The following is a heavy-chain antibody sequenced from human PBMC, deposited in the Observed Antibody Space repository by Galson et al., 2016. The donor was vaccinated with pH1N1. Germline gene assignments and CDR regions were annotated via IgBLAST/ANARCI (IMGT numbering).Heavy chain of an antibody. V-gene: IGHV3-23*01. J-gene: IGHJ5*02. CDR2: ISSNGYNT. Sequence: SLRLSCAASGFSVTDYALTWVRQTPGRGLEWVSAISSNGYNTFYEDSVKGRFAISRDTAKNAVYLEMNSLRPEDSALYFCARKVILGWSLYQGYFDLWGHGTLVTVSS. D-gene: IGHD3-16*02. CDR1: GFSVTDYA. CDR3: ARKVILGWSLYQGYFDL.